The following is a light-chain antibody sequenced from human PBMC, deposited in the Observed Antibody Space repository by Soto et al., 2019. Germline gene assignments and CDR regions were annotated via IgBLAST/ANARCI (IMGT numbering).Light chain of an antibody. V-gene: IGKV3-15*01. J-gene: IGKJ1*01. CDR3: QQYNKCRT. CDR2: GAS. Sequence: EIVMTQSPATLSVSPGERATLSCRASESVSSNLAWYQQKPGQAPRLLIYGASTRATGIPARISGSGSGTEFTLTISSLQSEDFAVYYCQQYNKCRTFGQGTKVEV. CDR1: ESVSSN.